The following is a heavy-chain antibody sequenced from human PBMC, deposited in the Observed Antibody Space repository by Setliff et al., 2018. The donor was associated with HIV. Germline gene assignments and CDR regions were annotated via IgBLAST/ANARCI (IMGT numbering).Heavy chain of an antibody. CDR2: MNPNSGNT. V-gene: IGHV1-8*02. Sequence: AASVKVSCKASGYTFTSYDINWVRQATGQGLEWMGWMNPNSGNTGYAQKFQGRVTMTRNTSIRTAYMELSSLRSDDTAVYYCARRDEEWLAPDAFDIWGQGTMVTVSS. J-gene: IGHJ3*02. CDR1: GYTFTSYD. CDR3: ARRDEEWLAPDAFDI. D-gene: IGHD6-19*01.